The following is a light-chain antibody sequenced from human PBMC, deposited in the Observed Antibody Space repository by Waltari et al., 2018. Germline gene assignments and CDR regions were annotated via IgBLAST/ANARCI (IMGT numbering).Light chain of an antibody. CDR2: DVT. J-gene: IGLJ2*01. CDR1: HSDVGAYTS. Sequence: QSALTQPASVSGSHGQSITISCIGPHSDVGAYTSVSWYQQHPGKAPKLILYDVTQWPSGVSNRFAGSKSGNTASLTISGLQAEDEADYYCCSHAGSTTFVVFGGGTKLTVL. V-gene: IGLV2-23*02. CDR3: CSHAGSTTFVV.